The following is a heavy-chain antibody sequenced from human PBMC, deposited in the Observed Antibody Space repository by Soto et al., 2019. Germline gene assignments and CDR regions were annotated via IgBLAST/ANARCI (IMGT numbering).Heavy chain of an antibody. CDR1: GFSLSSTRMA. D-gene: IGHD6-19*01. J-gene: IGHJ4*02. CDR2: IYWDDDK. Sequence: QITLKESGPTLVKPTQTLTLTCTFSGFSLSSTRMAVGWIRQPPGKAMEWLALIYWDDDKRYSPFLKSRLTITKDTSNSQVVLTMSNMDLVDTDRYYCAHIVVAGLGYYFYYWGQGTLVTVSS. CDR3: AHIVVAGLGYYFYY. V-gene: IGHV2-5*02.